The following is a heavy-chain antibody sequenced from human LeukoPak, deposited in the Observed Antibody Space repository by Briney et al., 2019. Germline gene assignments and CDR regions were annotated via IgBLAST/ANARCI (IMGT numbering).Heavy chain of an antibody. CDR3: AENGISSGYSSSWYGYYYYGMDV. J-gene: IGHJ6*02. CDR1: GGTFSSYA. CDR2: IIPIFGTA. Sequence: SVKVSCKASGGTFSSYAISWVRQAPGQGLEWMGGIIPIFGTANYAQKFQGRVTITADESTSTAYMELSSLRSEDTTVYYCAENGISSGYSSSWYGYYYYGMDVWGQGTTVTVSS. V-gene: IGHV1-69*13. D-gene: IGHD6-13*01.